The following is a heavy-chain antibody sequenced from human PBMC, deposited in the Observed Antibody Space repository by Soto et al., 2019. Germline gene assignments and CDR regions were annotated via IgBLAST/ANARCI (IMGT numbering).Heavy chain of an antibody. CDR2: ISTSGSTI. CDR3: AVARVATPP. V-gene: IGHV3-11*01. CDR1: VFTFSDYY. J-gene: IGHJ5*02. Sequence: PGGSLRLSFSASVFTFSDYYMTWIRQAPGKGLEWVSYISTSGSTIYYADSVKGRFTISRDNAKKSLFLQMNSLRAEDTAVYYCAVARVATPPWGQGTPVTVSS. D-gene: IGHD5-12*01.